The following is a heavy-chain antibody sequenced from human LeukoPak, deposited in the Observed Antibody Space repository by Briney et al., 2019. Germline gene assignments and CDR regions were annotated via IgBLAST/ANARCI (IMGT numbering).Heavy chain of an antibody. D-gene: IGHD3-22*01. CDR1: GFTFSSYS. Sequence: PGGSLRLSCAASGFTFSSYSMNWVRQAPGKGLEWVSYISSSCSTIYYADSVKGRFTISRDNAKNSLYLQMNSLRAEDTAVYYCARDAYYYDSSGYVAYFDYWGQGTLVTVSS. CDR2: ISSSCSTI. CDR3: ARDAYYYDSSGYVAYFDY. V-gene: IGHV3-48*01. J-gene: IGHJ4*02.